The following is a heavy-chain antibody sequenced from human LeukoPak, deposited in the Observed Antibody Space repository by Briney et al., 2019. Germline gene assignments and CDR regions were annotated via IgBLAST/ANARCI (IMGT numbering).Heavy chain of an antibody. J-gene: IGHJ5*02. V-gene: IGHV4-4*02. CDR2: IYHSGST. CDR3: ARVPNWNYWFDP. CDR1: GGSISSSNW. Sequence: SGTLSLTCAVSGGSISSSNWWSLVRQPPRKGLEWIGEIYHSGSTNYNPSLRSRVTISVDTSKNQFSLKLSSVTAADTAVYYCARVPNWNYWFDPWGQGTLVTVSS. D-gene: IGHD1-7*01.